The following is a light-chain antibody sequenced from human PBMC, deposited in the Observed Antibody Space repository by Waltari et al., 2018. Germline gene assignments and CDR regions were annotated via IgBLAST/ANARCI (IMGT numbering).Light chain of an antibody. CDR2: EVS. V-gene: IGLV2-8*01. CDR1: SSAVGGYHY. J-gene: IGLJ2*01. Sequence: QSALTQPPSASGSPGQSVPISCPGPSSAVGGYHYAPWYQQHPGKAPKLMIYEVSKRPSGVPDRFSGSKSGNTASLTVSGLQAEDEADYYCSSYAGSNNLVFGGGTKLTVL. CDR3: SSYAGSNNLV.